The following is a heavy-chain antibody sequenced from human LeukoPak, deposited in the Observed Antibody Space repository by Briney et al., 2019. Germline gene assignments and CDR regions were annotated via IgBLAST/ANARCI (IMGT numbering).Heavy chain of an antibody. Sequence: GGSLRLSCAASGFTFSSYGMHWVSQAPGKGLEWVAVISYDGSNKYYADSVKGRFTISRDNSKNTLYLQMNSLRAEDTAVYYCAKDFEGYSYGPDAFDIWGQGTMVTVSS. J-gene: IGHJ3*02. CDR2: ISYDGSNK. D-gene: IGHD5-18*01. CDR1: GFTFSSYG. V-gene: IGHV3-30*18. CDR3: AKDFEGYSYGPDAFDI.